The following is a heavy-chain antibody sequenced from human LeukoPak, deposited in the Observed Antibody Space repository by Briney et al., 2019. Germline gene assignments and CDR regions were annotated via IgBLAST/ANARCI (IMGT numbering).Heavy chain of an antibody. Sequence: GGSLRLSCAASGFTFGSYAMSWVRQAPGKGLEWVSGISGSGSNTYYADSVKGRFTISRDNSKNTLYLQMNSPRADDTAVYYCAKGKQQLTTLDYWGQGTLVTVSS. CDR3: AKGKQQLTTLDY. D-gene: IGHD6-13*01. J-gene: IGHJ4*02. CDR2: ISGSGSNT. CDR1: GFTFGSYA. V-gene: IGHV3-23*01.